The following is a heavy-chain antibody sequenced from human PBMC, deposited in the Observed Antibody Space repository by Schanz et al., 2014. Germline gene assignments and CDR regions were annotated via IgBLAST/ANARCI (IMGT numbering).Heavy chain of an antibody. CDR3: VRDAGRAFGDYHDMDV. J-gene: IGHJ6*02. Sequence: QVQLVQSGAEVKKPGASVKLSCKASNYIFTKYYIHCVRQAPGQGLEWMGLINPYDDTIDYAKKFLGRFAMTRDESTSTAYMELRSLISDDTAVDYCVRDAGRAFGDYHDMDVWGQGTSVTVSS. CDR2: INPYDDTI. V-gene: IGHV1-46*01. D-gene: IGHD3-10*01. CDR1: NYIFTKYY.